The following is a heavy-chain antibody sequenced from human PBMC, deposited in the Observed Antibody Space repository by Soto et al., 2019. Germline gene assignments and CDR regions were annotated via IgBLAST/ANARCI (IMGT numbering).Heavy chain of an antibody. J-gene: IGHJ5*02. CDR2: IIPIFGTA. CDR1: GGTFSSYA. Sequence: QVQLVQSGAEVKKPGSPVKVSCKASGGTFSSYAISWVRQAPGQGLEWMGGIIPIFGTANYAQKFQGRVTITADESTSTAYTELSSLRSEDTAGYYCARGCSGGSCYSVLNWFDPWGQGTLVTVSS. V-gene: IGHV1-69*01. CDR3: ARGCSGGSCYSVLNWFDP. D-gene: IGHD2-15*01.